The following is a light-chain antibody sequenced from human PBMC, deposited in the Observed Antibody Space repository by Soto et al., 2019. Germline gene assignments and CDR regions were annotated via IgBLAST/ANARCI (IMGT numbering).Light chain of an antibody. CDR2: ANT. Sequence: QSVLTQPPSVSGAAGQRVTISCTGSSSNIGADYDVHWYQQVPGTAPKLLIYANTYRPSGVPDRFSGSQSGTSASLAIAGLQAEDEADYYCQSYDFSLSSVVFGGGTQLTVL. V-gene: IGLV1-40*01. CDR3: QSYDFSLSSVV. J-gene: IGLJ2*01. CDR1: SSNIGADYD.